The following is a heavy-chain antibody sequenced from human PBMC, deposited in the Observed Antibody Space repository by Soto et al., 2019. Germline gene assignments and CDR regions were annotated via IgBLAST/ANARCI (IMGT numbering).Heavy chain of an antibody. V-gene: IGHV4-4*07. CDR3: ARGMGRYFDL. CDR2: LSTSGRT. D-gene: IGHD2-8*01. Sequence: SETLSLTXTVSGDSIGNFYWSWIRQPAGKGLESIGRLSTSGRTNYSPSLQSRVTMSLDTSKNRFSLRLTSVSAADTAVYFCARGMGRYFDLWGRGTLVTVSS. CDR1: GDSIGNFY. J-gene: IGHJ2*01.